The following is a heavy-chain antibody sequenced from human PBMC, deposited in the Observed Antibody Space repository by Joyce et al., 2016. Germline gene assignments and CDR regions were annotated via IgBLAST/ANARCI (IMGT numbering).Heavy chain of an antibody. J-gene: IGHJ4*02. V-gene: IGHV3-30*18. CDR1: GLTLSNYG. CDR3: AKILTATYSSGWFLDY. D-gene: IGHD6-25*01. Sequence: QVQLVESGGGVVQPGRSLRLSCAASGLTLSNYGVHWVRQVPGKGLEWGGVISYDGIYKYYADSVKGRLTISRDNSKNTVFLEMNSLRAEDTAVYYCAKILTATYSSGWFLDYWGQGTLVTVSS. CDR2: ISYDGIYK.